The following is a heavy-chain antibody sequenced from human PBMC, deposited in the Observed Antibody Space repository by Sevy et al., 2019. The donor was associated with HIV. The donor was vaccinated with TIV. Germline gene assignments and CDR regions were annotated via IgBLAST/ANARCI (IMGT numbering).Heavy chain of an antibody. CDR3: ARDLGSPDAFDI. J-gene: IGHJ3*02. CDR2: ISSSGSSI. CDR1: GFTFSNYE. V-gene: IGHV3-48*03. Sequence: GGSLRLSCVASGFTFSNYEMNWVRQAPGKGLEWVSYISSSGSSIYYADSVKGRFSISRDNVKNSLFLQVNSLRAEDTAVYYCARDLGSPDAFDIWGQGTMVTVSS. D-gene: IGHD1-26*01.